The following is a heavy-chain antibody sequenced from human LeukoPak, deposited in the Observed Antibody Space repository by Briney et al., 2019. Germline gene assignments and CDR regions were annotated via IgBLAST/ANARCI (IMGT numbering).Heavy chain of an antibody. CDR2: ISSSGSTI. J-gene: IGHJ4*02. V-gene: IGHV3-48*03. CDR3: ARVIESGYSSSWFY. D-gene: IGHD6-13*01. Sequence: GGSLRLSCAASGFTFNSYEMNWVRQAPGKGLEWVSSISSSGSTIYYADSVKGRFTISRDNAKNSLYLQMNSLRAEDTAVYYCARVIESGYSSSWFYWGQGTLLTVSS. CDR1: GFTFNSYE.